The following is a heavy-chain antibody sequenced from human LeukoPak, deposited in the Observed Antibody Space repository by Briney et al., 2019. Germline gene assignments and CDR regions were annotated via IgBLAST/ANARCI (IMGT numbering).Heavy chain of an antibody. CDR1: GDSISSGSYY. CDR2: VYTSGST. Sequence: SQTLSLTCTVSGDSISSGSYYWSWIRQPAGKGLEWIGRVYTSGSTNYNPSLKSRVTISVDTSKNQFSLNLSSVTAADTAVYYCARASSWYYPNDYWGQGTLVTVSS. D-gene: IGHD6-13*01. J-gene: IGHJ4*02. V-gene: IGHV4-61*02. CDR3: ARASSWYYPNDY.